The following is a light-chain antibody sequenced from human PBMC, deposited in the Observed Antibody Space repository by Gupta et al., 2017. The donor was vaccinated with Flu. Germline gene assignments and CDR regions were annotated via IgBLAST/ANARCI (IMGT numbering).Light chain of an antibody. J-gene: IGKJ4*01. CDR1: QTIRNF. CDR3: QQSFATHALT. CDR2: SAN. Sequence: DKVTITCRASQTIRNFLNWYQQKPGKAPKLLIHSANSLQSGVSSRFSGSGYGTDFTLTISSLQPEDVATYYCQQSFATHALTFGGGTKVEI. V-gene: IGKV1-39*01.